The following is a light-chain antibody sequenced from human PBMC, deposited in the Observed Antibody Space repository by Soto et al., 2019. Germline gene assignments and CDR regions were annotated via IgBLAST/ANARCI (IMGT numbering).Light chain of an antibody. CDR2: SAS. V-gene: IGKV1-16*02. CDR1: QGISNY. J-gene: IGKJ4*01. CDR3: QQYSSYPLT. Sequence: DIQMTQSPPSLSASVGDRVIITCRASQGISNYLAWFQQKPGAAPRSLMYSASSLQSGVPSKFSGSGSGTEFTLTISSLQPEDFAIYYCQQYSSYPLTFGGGTKVE.